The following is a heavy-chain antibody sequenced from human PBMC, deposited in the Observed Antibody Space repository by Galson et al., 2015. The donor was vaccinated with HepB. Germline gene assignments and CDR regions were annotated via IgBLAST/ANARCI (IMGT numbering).Heavy chain of an antibody. D-gene: IGHD6-6*01. Sequence: SLRLSCAASGFTFSSYSMNWVRQAPGKGLEWVSYISSGSSTIYYADSVKGRFTISRDNAKNSLYLQMNSLRAEDTAVYYCARGWSSSNLGYWGQGTLVTVSS. CDR3: ARGWSSSNLGY. CDR1: GFTFSSYS. V-gene: IGHV3-48*01. CDR2: ISSGSSTI. J-gene: IGHJ4*02.